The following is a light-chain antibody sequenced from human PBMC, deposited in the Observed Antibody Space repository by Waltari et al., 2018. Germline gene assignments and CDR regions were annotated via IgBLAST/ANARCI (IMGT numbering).Light chain of an antibody. CDR2: AAS. CDR1: QSISNY. V-gene: IGKV1-39*01. Sequence: DIQMTQSPSSLSASVGDIVTITCRAGQSISNYLNWYQQKPGKAPKLLIYAASSLQSGVPSRFSGSGSGTDFTLTISSLQPEDFATYYCQQTYSTLWTFGQGTKVEIK. J-gene: IGKJ1*01. CDR3: QQTYSTLWT.